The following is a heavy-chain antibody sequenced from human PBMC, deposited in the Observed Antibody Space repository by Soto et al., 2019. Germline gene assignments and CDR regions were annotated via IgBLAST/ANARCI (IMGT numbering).Heavy chain of an antibody. D-gene: IGHD3-3*01. Sequence: NPSETLSLTCTVSGGSISSYYWSWIRQPPGKGLEWIGYIYYSGSTNYNPSLKSRVTISVDTSKNQFSLKLSSVTAADTAVYYCAIFPTVFGVVINDYWGQGTLVNVPQ. J-gene: IGHJ4*02. CDR1: GGSISSYY. V-gene: IGHV4-59*12. CDR3: AIFPTVFGVVINDY. CDR2: IYYSGST.